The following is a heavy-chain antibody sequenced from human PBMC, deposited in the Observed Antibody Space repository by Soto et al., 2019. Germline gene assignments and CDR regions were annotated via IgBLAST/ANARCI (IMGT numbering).Heavy chain of an antibody. CDR3: ATESPLRSSGWYVRYFQH. V-gene: IGHV1-24*01. Sequence: ASVKVSCKVSGYTLTELSMHWVRQAPGKGLEWMGGFDPEDGETIYAQKFQGRVTMTEDTSTDTAYMELSSLRSEDTAVYYCATESPLRSSGWYVRYFQHWGQGTLVTVSS. CDR1: GYTLTELS. J-gene: IGHJ1*01. D-gene: IGHD6-19*01. CDR2: FDPEDGET.